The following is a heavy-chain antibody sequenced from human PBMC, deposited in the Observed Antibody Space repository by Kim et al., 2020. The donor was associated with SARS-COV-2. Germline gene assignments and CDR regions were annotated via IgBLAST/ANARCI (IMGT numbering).Heavy chain of an antibody. Sequence: GGSLRLSCAASGFTVSSSYVSWVRQAPGKGLEWVSVLYSGGNTYYADSVKGRFTISSDNSKNKLYLQLNSVRAEDTAVYYYAARGLNYYNGMEVWGQGT. CDR3: AARGLNYYNGMEV. D-gene: IGHD3-16*01. J-gene: IGHJ6*02. CDR1: GFTVSSSY. V-gene: IGHV3-53*01. CDR2: LYSGGNT.